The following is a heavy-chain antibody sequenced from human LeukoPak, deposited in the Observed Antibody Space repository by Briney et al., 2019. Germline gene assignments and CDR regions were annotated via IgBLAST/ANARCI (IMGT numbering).Heavy chain of an antibody. CDR1: GDTFSSYA. D-gene: IGHD1-1*01. CDR2: IIPIFGTA. CDR3: ARDLLDPSFYNWFDP. V-gene: IGHV1-69*05. Sequence: GASVKVSCKASGDTFSSYAISWVRQAPGQGLEWMGGIIPIFGTANYAQKFQGRVTITTDESTSTAYMELSSLRSEDTAVYYCARDLLDPSFYNWFDPWGQGTLVTVSS. J-gene: IGHJ5*02.